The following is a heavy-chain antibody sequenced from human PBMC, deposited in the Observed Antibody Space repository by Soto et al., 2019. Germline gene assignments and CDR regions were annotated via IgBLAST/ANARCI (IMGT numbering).Heavy chain of an antibody. Sequence: QVQLVQSGAEVKKPGASVKVSCKAPDYTLTSYGITWVRKAPGQGLEWMGRISAYNGNTNYAQKPQGRVSMTTDTSTSTAYMELSSLSSDDTAVYYCAREHRYRSGHFDYWGQGGLVTVCS. V-gene: IGHV1-18*01. J-gene: IGHJ4*02. CDR1: DYTLTSYG. CDR3: AREHRYRSGHFDY. CDR2: ISAYNGNT. D-gene: IGHD5-18*01.